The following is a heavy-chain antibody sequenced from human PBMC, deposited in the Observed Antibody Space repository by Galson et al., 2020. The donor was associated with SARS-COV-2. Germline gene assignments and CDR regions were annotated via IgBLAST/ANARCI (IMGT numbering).Heavy chain of an antibody. CDR2: VDHIGST. J-gene: IGHJ4*02. V-gene: IGHV4-34*01. D-gene: IGHD6-13*01. CDR3: ARQLAAAGIIDY. Sequence: SETLSLTCAVDGGSFIGYYWSWIRQSPGKGLEWIGEVDHIGSTNYNPSLKSRVTISVDTSKTQFSLYLSSVTAADTAVYYCARQLAAAGIIDYWGQGTRVAVSS. CDR1: GGSFIGYY.